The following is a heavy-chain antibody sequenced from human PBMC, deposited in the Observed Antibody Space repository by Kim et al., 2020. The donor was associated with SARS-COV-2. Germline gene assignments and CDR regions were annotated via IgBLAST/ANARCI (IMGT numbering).Heavy chain of an antibody. D-gene: IGHD6-19*01. CDR1: DGSITSSTYY. CDR2: MYHTERT. CDR3: ARHASSSGWYRAYFDH. J-gene: IGHJ4*02. V-gene: IGHV4-39*01. Sequence: SETLSLTCTVSDGSITSSTYYWGWVRQPPGKGLEYIGSMYHTERTYCNPSLKSRVTISVDTSKNQVSLRLSFVTAADTAVYYCARHASSSGWYRAYFDHWGQGTLVTVSS.